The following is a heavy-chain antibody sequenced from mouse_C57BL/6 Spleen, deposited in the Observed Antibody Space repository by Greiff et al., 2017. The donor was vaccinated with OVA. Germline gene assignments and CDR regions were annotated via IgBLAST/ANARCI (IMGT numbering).Heavy chain of an antibody. CDR3: TRKGATMVTYYAMDY. CDR2: IDPETGGT. V-gene: IGHV1-15*01. D-gene: IGHD2-2*01. Sequence: VKLMESGAELVRPGASVTLSCKASGYTFTDYEMHWVKQTPVHGLEWIGAIDPETGGTAYNQKFKGKAILTADKSSSTAYMELRSLTSEDSAVYYCTRKGATMVTYYAMDYWGQGTSVTVSS. J-gene: IGHJ4*01. CDR1: GYTFTDYE.